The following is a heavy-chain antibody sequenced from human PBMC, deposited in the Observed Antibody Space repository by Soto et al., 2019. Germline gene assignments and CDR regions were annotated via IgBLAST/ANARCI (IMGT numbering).Heavy chain of an antibody. Sequence: QVQRVQSGAEVKKPGSSVKISCKASGGTFSSYAISWVRQAPGQGLEWMGGIIPIFGTANYAQKFQGRVTITADESTSTAYMELSSLRSEDTAVYYCATYPRGRGYYYGMDVWGQGTTVTVSS. D-gene: IGHD1-26*01. V-gene: IGHV1-69*12. CDR1: GGTFSSYA. CDR3: ATYPRGRGYYYGMDV. CDR2: IIPIFGTA. J-gene: IGHJ6*02.